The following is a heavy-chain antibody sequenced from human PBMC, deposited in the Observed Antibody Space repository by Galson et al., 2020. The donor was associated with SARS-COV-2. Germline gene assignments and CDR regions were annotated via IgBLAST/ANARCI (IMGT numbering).Heavy chain of an antibody. J-gene: IGHJ6*02. V-gene: IGHV3-21*01. CDR3: ARDENYYYGMDV. Sequence: PGGSLRLSCAASGFTFSSYSMNWVRQAPGKGLEWVSSISSSSSYIYYADSVKGRFTISRDNAKNSLYLQMNSLRAEDTAVYYCARDENYYYGMDVWGQGTTVTVSS. CDR1: GFTFSSYS. CDR2: ISSSSSYI.